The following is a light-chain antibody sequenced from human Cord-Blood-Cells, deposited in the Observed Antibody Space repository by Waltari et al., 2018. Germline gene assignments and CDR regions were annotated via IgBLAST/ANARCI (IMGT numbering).Light chain of an antibody. CDR1: SSDVGSYNL. J-gene: IGLJ2*01. Sequence: QSALTQPASVSGSPGQSITISCTGTSSDVGSYNLFSWYQQHPGKAPKHMIYEGSKRPSGVSNRVSGPKSGNTASLTISGLQAEDEADYYCCSYAGSSTFVVFGGGTKLTVL. V-gene: IGLV2-23*01. CDR2: EGS. CDR3: CSYAGSSTFVV.